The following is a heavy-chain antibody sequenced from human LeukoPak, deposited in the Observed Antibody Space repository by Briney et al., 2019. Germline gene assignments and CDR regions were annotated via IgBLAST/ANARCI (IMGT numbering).Heavy chain of an antibody. CDR1: GFSFTSYG. D-gene: IGHD3-22*01. CDR2: ISAYNGNP. Sequence: ASVKISCKASGFSFTSYGFSWVRQAPGQGLEWVGWISAYNGNPTYTQRLQGRVSMTTDTSTTTAYMELRSLGSDDTAVYYCARAGQGYYYDNSAYYFDYWGQGTLVTVSP. J-gene: IGHJ4*02. CDR3: ARAGQGYYYDNSAYYFDY. V-gene: IGHV1-18*01.